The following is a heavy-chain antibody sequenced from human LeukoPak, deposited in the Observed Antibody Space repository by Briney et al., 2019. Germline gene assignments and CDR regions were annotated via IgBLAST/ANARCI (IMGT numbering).Heavy chain of an antibody. D-gene: IGHD6-13*01. Sequence: ASVKVSCKASGYTFTTYAMSWVRQAPGQGLEWMGWINTNTGNPTYAQGFTGRFVFSLDTSVSTAYLQISSLKAEDTAVYFCARETPAAGGNWLDPWGQGTLVTVSS. V-gene: IGHV7-4-1*02. CDR1: GYTFTTYA. J-gene: IGHJ5*02. CDR2: INTNTGNP. CDR3: ARETPAAGGNWLDP.